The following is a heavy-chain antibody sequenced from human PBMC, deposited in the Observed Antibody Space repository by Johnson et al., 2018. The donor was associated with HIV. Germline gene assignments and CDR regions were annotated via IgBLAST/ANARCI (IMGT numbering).Heavy chain of an antibody. D-gene: IGHD2-21*01. CDR1: GFTFSSYA. CDR3: ALSYSLDAFDI. Sequence: MQLVESGGGLVQPGGSLRLSCAASGFTFSSYAMSWVRQAPGKGLEWVSAISGSGGSTYYADSVKGRFTISRDNSKNSLYLQMNSLKTEDTAVYYCALSYSLDAFDIWGQGTMVTVSS. CDR2: ISGSGGST. J-gene: IGHJ3*02. V-gene: IGHV3-23*04.